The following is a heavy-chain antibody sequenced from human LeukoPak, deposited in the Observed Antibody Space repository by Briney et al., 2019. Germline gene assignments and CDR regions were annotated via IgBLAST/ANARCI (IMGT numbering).Heavy chain of an antibody. CDR3: ARDSPFGSF. CDR2: IKQDGSEK. J-gene: IGHJ4*02. D-gene: IGHD3-10*01. Sequence: PGGSLRLSCAASGFTFSTYWMSWVRQAPGKGLEWVANIKQDGSEKNYVDFVKGRFTISRDNAMNSLYLQMNSLRGEDTAVYYCARDSPFGSFWGQGTLVTVSS. V-gene: IGHV3-7*01. CDR1: GFTFSTYW.